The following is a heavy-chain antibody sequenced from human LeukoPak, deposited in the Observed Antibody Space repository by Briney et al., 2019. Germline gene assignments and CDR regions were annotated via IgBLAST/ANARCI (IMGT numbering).Heavy chain of an antibody. D-gene: IGHD5-18*01. V-gene: IGHV3-7*01. CDR1: GFTFSNYW. CDR3: ARDPKGGFSYGWGAFDI. CDR2: MNIDGSEK. Sequence: GGSLRLSCAASGFTFSNYWMGWVRQAPGKRPEWVANMNIDGSEKYYADSVKGRFIISRDNSKNTLYLQMNSLRTEDTAMYYCARDPKGGFSYGWGAFDIWGQGTMVTVSS. J-gene: IGHJ3*02.